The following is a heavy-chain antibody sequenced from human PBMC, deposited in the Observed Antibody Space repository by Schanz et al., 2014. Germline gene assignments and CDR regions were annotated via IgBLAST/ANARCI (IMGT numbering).Heavy chain of an antibody. D-gene: IGHD6-19*01. CDR3: ARDRVQYSSGWYSDS. CDR1: GFTFSDYS. V-gene: IGHV3-21*01. CDR2: ISDSSSYI. Sequence: EVHLVESGGGLVKPGGSLRLSCGASGFTFSDYSMNWVRQAPGKGLEWDSSISDSSSYIYYADSVKGRFTISRDNAKNSLYLQMSSLRAEDTAVYYCARDRVQYSSGWYSDSWGQGTLVTVSS. J-gene: IGHJ4*02.